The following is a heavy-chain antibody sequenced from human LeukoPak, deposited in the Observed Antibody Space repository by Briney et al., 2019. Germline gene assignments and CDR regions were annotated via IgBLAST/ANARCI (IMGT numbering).Heavy chain of an antibody. CDR2: IYTSGST. Sequence: AETLSLTCTVSGGSISSYYWSWIRQPAGKGLEWIGHIYTSGSTNYNPSLKSRVTMSVDTSKNQFSLKLSSVTAADTAVYYCAREYYDARLDYWGQGTLFTVSS. CDR1: GGSISSYY. D-gene: IGHD3-22*01. V-gene: IGHV4-4*07. J-gene: IGHJ4*02. CDR3: AREYYDARLDY.